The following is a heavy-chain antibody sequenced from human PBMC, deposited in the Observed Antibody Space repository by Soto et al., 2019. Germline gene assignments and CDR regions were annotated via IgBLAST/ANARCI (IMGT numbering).Heavy chain of an antibody. CDR1: GGSISSSSYY. V-gene: IGHV4-39*07. J-gene: IGHJ5*02. D-gene: IGHD1-7*01. CDR2: IHYSGST. CDR3: ARDGYNWNYGGGWFDP. Sequence: PSETLSLTCTVSGGSISSSSYYWGWIRQPPGKGLEWIGSIHYSGSTYYNPSLKSRVTISVDTSKNQFSLKLSSVTAADTAVYYCARDGYNWNYGGGWFDPWGQGTLVTVSS.